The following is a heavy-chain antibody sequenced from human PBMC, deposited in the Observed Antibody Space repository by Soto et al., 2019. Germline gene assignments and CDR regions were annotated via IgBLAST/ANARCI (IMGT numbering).Heavy chain of an antibody. CDR1: GYTFTSYA. J-gene: IGHJ6*02. Sequence: GASVKVSCKASGYTFTSYAMHWVRQAPGQRLEWMGWINAGNGNTKYSQKFQGRVTITRDTSASTAYMELSSLRSEDTAVYYCAIGIADRSGYYYAMDVWGQGTTVTVSS. D-gene: IGHD6-13*01. CDR2: INAGNGNT. CDR3: AIGIADRSGYYYAMDV. V-gene: IGHV1-3*01.